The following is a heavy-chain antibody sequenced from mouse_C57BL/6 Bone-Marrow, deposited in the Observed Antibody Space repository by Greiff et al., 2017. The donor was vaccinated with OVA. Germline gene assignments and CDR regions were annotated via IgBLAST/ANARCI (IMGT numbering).Heavy chain of an antibody. Sequence: QVHVKQSGAELVKPGASVKMSCKASGYTFTSYWITWVKQRPGQGLEWIGDIYPGSGSTNYNEKFKSKATLTVDTSSSTAYMQLSSLTSEDSAVYYCARSVIYYYGSSPLDYWGQGTTLTVSS. CDR3: ARSVIYYYGSSPLDY. CDR1: GYTFTSYW. V-gene: IGHV1-55*01. CDR2: IYPGSGST. D-gene: IGHD1-1*01. J-gene: IGHJ2*01.